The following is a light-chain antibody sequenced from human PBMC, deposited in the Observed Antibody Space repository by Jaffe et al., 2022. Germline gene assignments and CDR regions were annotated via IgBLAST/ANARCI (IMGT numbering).Light chain of an antibody. V-gene: IGKV1-5*03. CDR1: QSINLW. J-gene: IGKJ1*01. CDR3: QQYSTNAAT. Sequence: DIQMTQSPSTVSASVGDRVTITCRASQSINLWLAWYQQKPGKAPKTLIYKASNLESGVPSRFSGSGSGTDFTLTISSLQPDDFATYYCQQYSTNAATFGQGTKVEIK. CDR2: KAS.